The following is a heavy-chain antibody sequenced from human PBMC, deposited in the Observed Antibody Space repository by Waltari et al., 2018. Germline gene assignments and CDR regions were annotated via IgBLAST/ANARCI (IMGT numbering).Heavy chain of an antibody. Sequence: QVQLQESGPGLVKPSETLSLTCTVSGGSISSYYWSWIRQPPGKGLEWIGHIYYSGRTNYNPSLKSRVTISVDTSKNQFSLELSSVTAADTAVYYCARDKYRGYYFDYWGQGTLVTVSS. CDR3: ARDKYRGYYFDY. CDR1: GGSISSYY. V-gene: IGHV4-59*01. D-gene: IGHD2-2*01. J-gene: IGHJ4*02. CDR2: IYYSGRT.